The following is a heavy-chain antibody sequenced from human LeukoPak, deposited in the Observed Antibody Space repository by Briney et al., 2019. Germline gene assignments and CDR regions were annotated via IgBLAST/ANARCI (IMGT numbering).Heavy chain of an antibody. V-gene: IGHV4-61*02. CDR1: GGSISSGSYY. CDR3: ARFGSGTYTD. D-gene: IGHD1-26*01. J-gene: IGHJ4*02. CDR2: IYTSGST. Sequence: TSETLSLTCTVSGGSISSGSYYWSWIRQPAGKGLEWIGRIYTSGSTNYNPSLKSRVTMSLDTSKNQFSLKLSSVTAADTAVYYCARFGSGTYTDWGQGTLVTVSS.